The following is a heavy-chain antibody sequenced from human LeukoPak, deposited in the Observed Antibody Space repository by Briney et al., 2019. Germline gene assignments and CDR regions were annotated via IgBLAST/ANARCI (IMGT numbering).Heavy chain of an antibody. Sequence: GGSLRLSCAASEFTVSSNYMSWVRQAPGKGLEWVSVIYSGGNTYYADSVKGRFTISRDNSKNTLYLQMNSLRAEDTAVYYCARELKYYYGSGSYYNWFDPWGQGTLVTVSS. D-gene: IGHD3-10*01. V-gene: IGHV3-53*01. J-gene: IGHJ5*02. CDR3: ARELKYYYGSGSYYNWFDP. CDR2: IYSGGNT. CDR1: EFTVSSNY.